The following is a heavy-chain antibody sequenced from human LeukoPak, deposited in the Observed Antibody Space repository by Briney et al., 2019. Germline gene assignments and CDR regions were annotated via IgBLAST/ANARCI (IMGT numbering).Heavy chain of an antibody. D-gene: IGHD3-16*02. V-gene: IGHV3-33*01. Sequence: GGSLRLSCAASGFTFSSYGMHWVRQAPGKGLEWVALIWYDGSSKHYADSVRGRFTISRDNSKNTLYLQMNSLRAEDTAVYYCVRDFELSHWGQGTLVTVSS. CDR3: VRDFELSH. CDR1: GFTFSSYG. J-gene: IGHJ4*02. CDR2: IWYDGSSK.